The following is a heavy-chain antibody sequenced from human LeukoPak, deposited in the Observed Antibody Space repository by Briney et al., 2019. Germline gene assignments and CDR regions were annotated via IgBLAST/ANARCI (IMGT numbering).Heavy chain of an antibody. CDR2: ISGSGGST. J-gene: IGHJ4*02. CDR1: GFTFSSYA. V-gene: IGHV3-23*01. Sequence: PGGSLRLSCAASGFTFSSYAMSWVRQAPGKGLEWVSAISGSGGSTYYADSVKGRFTISRDNSKNTLYLQRNRLRAEDTAVYYCAKATGHYYDRSGAGGALDYWGQGTLVTVSS. D-gene: IGHD3-22*01. CDR3: AKATGHYYDRSGAGGALDY.